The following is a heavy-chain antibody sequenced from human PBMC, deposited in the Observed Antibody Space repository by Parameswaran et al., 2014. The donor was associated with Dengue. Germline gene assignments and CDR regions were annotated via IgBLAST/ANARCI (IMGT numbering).Heavy chain of an antibody. J-gene: IGHJ4*02. CDR2: IIGNGDGA. V-gene: IGHV3-23*01. D-gene: IGHD3-3*01. Sequence: VRQAPGKGLEWVAGIIGNGDGAWYADSVKGRFTISRDNSKNTLYLQMNSLRDEDTAVYYCGKDYSEVWSPDYRVGSYIDYWGQGTLVTVSS. CDR3: GKDYSEVWSPDYRVGSYIDY.